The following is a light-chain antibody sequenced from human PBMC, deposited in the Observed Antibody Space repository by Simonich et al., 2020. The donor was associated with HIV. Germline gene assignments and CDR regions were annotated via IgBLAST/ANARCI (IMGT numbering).Light chain of an antibody. CDR2: CAS. J-gene: IGKJ4*01. V-gene: IGKV4-1*01. Sequence: DIVMTQSPDSLAVSLGERATINCKSSQSVLYNSNNKNYLNWYQQKPGQPPKLLIYCASTRESGVPDRFSGSGSGTDFTLNISSLQAEDVAVYYCQQNYSTLPLTFGGGTKVEIK. CDR3: QQNYSTLPLT. CDR1: QSVLYNSNNKNY.